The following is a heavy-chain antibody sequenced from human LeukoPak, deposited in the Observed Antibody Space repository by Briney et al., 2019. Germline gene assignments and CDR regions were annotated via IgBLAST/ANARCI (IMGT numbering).Heavy chain of an antibody. V-gene: IGHV4-34*01. CDR1: GGSFSGYY. Sequence: SETLSLTCAVYGGSFSGYYWSWIRQPPGKGLEWIGEINHSGSTNYNPSLKSRVTISVDTSKNQFSLKLSSVTAADTAVYYCARGPQWLVLGHFDYWGQGTLVTVSS. CDR2: INHSGST. J-gene: IGHJ4*02. CDR3: ARGPQWLVLGHFDY. D-gene: IGHD6-19*01.